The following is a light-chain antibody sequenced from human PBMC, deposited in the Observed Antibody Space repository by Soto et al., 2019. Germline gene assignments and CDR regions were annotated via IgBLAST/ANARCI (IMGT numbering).Light chain of an antibody. Sequence: DIQMTQSPSSLSASVGDRVTITCRASESIARHLNWYQQKPGKAPKLLIYAASSLQNGAPSRFPGGGSGTDFTLTISNLQPEDFATYYCQQTYTALSITFGQGTRLEIK. J-gene: IGKJ5*01. CDR3: QQTYTALSIT. CDR2: AAS. CDR1: ESIARH. V-gene: IGKV1-39*01.